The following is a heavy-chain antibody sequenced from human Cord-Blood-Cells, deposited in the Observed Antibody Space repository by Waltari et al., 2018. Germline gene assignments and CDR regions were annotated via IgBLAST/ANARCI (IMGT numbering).Heavy chain of an antibody. D-gene: IGHD6-6*01. CDR2: INPNSGGT. CDR3: ARSRPFTSSSDFDY. V-gene: IGHV1-2*02. Sequence: QVQLVQSGAEVKKPGASVKVSCKASGYTFPGYYMNCVRPAPGQGLEWMGWINPNSGGTNYAQKFQGRVTMTRDTSISTAYMELSRLRSDDTAVYYCARSRPFTSSSDFDYWGQGTLVTVSS. CDR1: GYTFPGYY. J-gene: IGHJ4*02.